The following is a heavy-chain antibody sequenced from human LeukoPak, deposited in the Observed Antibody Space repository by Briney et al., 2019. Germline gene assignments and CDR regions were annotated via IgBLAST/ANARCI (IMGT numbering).Heavy chain of an antibody. Sequence: GGSLRLSCAASGFTFSSYGMHWVRQAPGKGLEWVAFILYDGNNEYYAASAKGRFTISRDNSKNTLYLQMNSLRAEDTAVYYCAKDGTVTTCDYWGQGTLVTVSS. CDR1: GFTFSSYG. CDR2: ILYDGNNE. J-gene: IGHJ4*02. CDR3: AKDGTVTTCDY. D-gene: IGHD4-17*01. V-gene: IGHV3-30*02.